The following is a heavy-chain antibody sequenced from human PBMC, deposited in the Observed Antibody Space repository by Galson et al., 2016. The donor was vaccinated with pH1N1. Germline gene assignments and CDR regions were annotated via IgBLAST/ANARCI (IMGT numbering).Heavy chain of an antibody. CDR3: IRDLGRLRDF. V-gene: IGHV1-46*03. D-gene: IGHD7-27*01. J-gene: IGHJ4*02. CDR2: IDPSNGGT. Sequence: SVKVSCKASGYIFTSDYFHWVRQAPGQGLEWMGVIDPSNGGTTFAQKLQSLVTMTRDTSTSTVYMELRGLKSDDTAVYYCIRDLGRLRDFWGQGTLVTVPS. CDR1: GYIFTSDY.